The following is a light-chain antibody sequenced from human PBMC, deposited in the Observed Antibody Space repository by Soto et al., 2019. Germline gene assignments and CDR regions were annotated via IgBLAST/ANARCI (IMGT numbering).Light chain of an antibody. J-gene: IGLJ2*01. V-gene: IGLV1-47*01. CDR1: SSNIGTNY. CDR3: AAWDDSLSGVI. Sequence: QPVLTQPPSVSGTPGQRVTISCSGSSSNIGTNYVYWYQRLPGTAPKLLIYRNNQRPSGVPDRFSGSKSGTSASLAISGLRSEDEADYYCAAWDDSLSGVIFGGGTKVTVL. CDR2: RNN.